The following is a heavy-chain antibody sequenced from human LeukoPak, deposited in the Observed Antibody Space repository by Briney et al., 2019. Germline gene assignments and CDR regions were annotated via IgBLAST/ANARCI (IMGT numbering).Heavy chain of an antibody. CDR3: AKAPPYKKYFDY. CDR2: ISGSGAST. D-gene: IGHD1-1*01. J-gene: IGHJ4*02. CDR1: GFTFSSYV. V-gene: IGHV3-23*01. Sequence: GGSLRLSCAASGFTFSSYVMSWVRQAPGKGLEWVSTISGSGASTYYADSVKGRFTMSRDNSKNTVYLQMNILRAEDTAVYYCAKAPPYKKYFDYWGQGTLVTVSS.